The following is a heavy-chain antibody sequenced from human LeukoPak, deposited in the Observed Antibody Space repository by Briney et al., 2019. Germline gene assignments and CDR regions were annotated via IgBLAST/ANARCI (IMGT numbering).Heavy chain of an antibody. CDR2: ISAYDGNK. CDR1: GYTFTSYG. CDR3: ARFITYYDFWSGYYYYMGV. D-gene: IGHD3-3*01. V-gene: IGHV1-18*01. Sequence: GASVKVSCKASGYTFTSYGISWVRQAPGQGLEWMGWISAYDGNKNYAQKLQGRVTMTTDTSTSTAYMELRSLRSDDTAVYYCARFITYYDFWSGYYYYMGVWGKGTTVTVSS. J-gene: IGHJ6*03.